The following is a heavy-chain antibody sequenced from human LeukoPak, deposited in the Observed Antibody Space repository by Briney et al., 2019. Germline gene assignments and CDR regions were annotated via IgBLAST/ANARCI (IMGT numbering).Heavy chain of an antibody. J-gene: IGHJ4*02. D-gene: IGHD1-20*01. Sequence: NPSQTLSLTCTVSGGSIRSGGYYWSWIRQHPGKDLEWIGYIYYSGSTYYNPSLKSRVTISVDTSKNQFSLKLSSVTAADTAVYYCARSITGTTLPFDYWGQGTLVTVSS. CDR1: GGSIRSGGYY. CDR3: ARSITGTTLPFDY. V-gene: IGHV4-31*03. CDR2: IYYSGST.